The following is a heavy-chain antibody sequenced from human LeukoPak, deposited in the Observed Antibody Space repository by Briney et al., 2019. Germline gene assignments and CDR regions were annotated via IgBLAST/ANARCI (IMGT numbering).Heavy chain of an antibody. CDR2: IGTAGDT. CDR1: GFTFSSYD. CDR3: ARGYYDSSGCSIPYWFDP. D-gene: IGHD3-22*01. J-gene: IGHJ5*02. Sequence: GGSLRLSCAASGFTFSSYDMHWVRQATGKGLEWVSAIGTAGDTYYPGSVKGRFTISRENAKNSLYLQMNSLRAGDTAVYYCARGYYDSSGCSIPYWFDPWGQGTLVTVSS. V-gene: IGHV3-13*01.